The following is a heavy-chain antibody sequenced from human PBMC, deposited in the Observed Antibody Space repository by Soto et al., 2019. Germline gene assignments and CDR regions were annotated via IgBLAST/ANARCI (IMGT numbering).Heavy chain of an antibody. CDR2: IYPGDSDT. CDR1: GYSFTSYW. V-gene: IGHV5-51*01. D-gene: IGHD6-13*01. Sequence: PGESLKISCKGSGYSFTSYWIGWVRQMPGKGLEWMGIIYPGDSDTRYSPSFQGQVTISADKSISTAYLQWSSLKASDTAMYYCATRIAADSYYYYGMDVWGQGTTVTVSS. J-gene: IGHJ6*02. CDR3: ATRIAADSYYYYGMDV.